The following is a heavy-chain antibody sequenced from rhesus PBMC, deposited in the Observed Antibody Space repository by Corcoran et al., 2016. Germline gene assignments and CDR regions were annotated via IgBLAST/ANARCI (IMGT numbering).Heavy chain of an antibody. CDR2: MGGKQHDT. V-gene: IGHV3-115*02. CDR3: ARHWAGDGVDY. CDR1: GFTFLVSD. J-gene: IGHJ4*01. Sequence: EVQLAASGGGLVQPGGSLRLSCAASGFTFLVSDMHWVRQAPGKGRGSVRGMGGKQHDTDSTVTVKRRFNTDRDNASNALSLEMNSRGAEDTAVYYCARHWAGDGVDYGGQGVRGTVSS. D-gene: IGHD5-24*01.